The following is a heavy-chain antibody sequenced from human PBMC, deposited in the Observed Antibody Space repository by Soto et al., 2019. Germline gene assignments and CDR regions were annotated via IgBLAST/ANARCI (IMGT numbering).Heavy chain of an antibody. CDR3: ARERGGYCSGGSCYPNGDAFDI. CDR2: INPNSGGT. D-gene: IGHD2-15*01. J-gene: IGHJ3*02. CDR1: GYTFTGYY. V-gene: IGHV1-2*02. Sequence: QVQLVQSGAEVKKPGASVKVSCKASGYTFTGYYMHWVRQAPGQGLEWMGWINPNSGGTNYAQKFQGRGTMTRDTSISTAYMELSRLRSDDTAVYYCARERGGYCSGGSCYPNGDAFDIWGQGTMVTVSS.